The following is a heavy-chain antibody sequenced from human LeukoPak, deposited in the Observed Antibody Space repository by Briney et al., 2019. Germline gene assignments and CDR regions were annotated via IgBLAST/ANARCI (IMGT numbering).Heavy chain of an antibody. CDR1: GGSISSSSYY. CDR3: ARVLRDPIVVAFDP. D-gene: IGHD3-22*01. V-gene: IGHV4-39*07. Sequence: PSETLSLTCTVSGGSISSSSYYWGWIRQPPGKGLEWIGSIYYSGSTYYNPSLKSRVTISVDTSKNQFSLKLSSVTAADTAVYYCARVLRDPIVVAFDPWGQGTLVTVSS. CDR2: IYYSGST. J-gene: IGHJ5*02.